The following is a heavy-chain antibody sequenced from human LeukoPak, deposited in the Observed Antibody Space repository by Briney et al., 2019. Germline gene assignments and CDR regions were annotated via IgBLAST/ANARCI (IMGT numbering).Heavy chain of an antibody. D-gene: IGHD6-6*01. V-gene: IGHV3-33*01. CDR2: IWYDGSNK. Sequence: QPGGSLRLSCAASGFTLRSHGMHWVRQAPGKGLEWVAVIWYDGSNKYYGDSVKGRFTISRDNSKNTLYLQMNSLRAEDTAVYYCARDSRARRIDYWGQGTLVTVS. J-gene: IGHJ4*02. CDR3: ARDSRARRIDY. CDR1: GFTLRSHG.